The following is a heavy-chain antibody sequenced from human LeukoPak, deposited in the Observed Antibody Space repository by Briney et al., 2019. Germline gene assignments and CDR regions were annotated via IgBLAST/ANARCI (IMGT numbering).Heavy chain of an antibody. Sequence: KPSETLSLTCTVSGGSISSYYWSWIRQPAGKGLEWIGRIYTSGSTNYNPSLKSRVTMSVDTSKNQFSLKLSSVTAADTAVYYCASAGHYGDYAKRYFDLWGRGTLVTVSS. J-gene: IGHJ2*01. CDR2: IYTSGST. D-gene: IGHD4-17*01. CDR3: ASAGHYGDYAKRYFDL. CDR1: GGSISSYY. V-gene: IGHV4-4*07.